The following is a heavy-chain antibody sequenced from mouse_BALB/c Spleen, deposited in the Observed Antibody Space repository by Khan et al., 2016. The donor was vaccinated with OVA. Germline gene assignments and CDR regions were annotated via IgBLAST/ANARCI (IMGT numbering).Heavy chain of an antibody. J-gene: IGHJ2*01. V-gene: IGHV5-6-4*01. CDR2: ISSGGSYT. D-gene: IGHD1-1*01. CDR1: GFSFSSYS. Sequence: EVELVESGGGLVRPGGSLKLSCAASGFSFSSYSMSWVRQTPEKRLEWVATISSGGSYTYYPDSVKGRFTISRDNAKNTLYLQMSSLKSEDTAMXYIYRNRGFYGSKPYLDHWGQG. CDR3: YRNRGFYGSKPYLDH.